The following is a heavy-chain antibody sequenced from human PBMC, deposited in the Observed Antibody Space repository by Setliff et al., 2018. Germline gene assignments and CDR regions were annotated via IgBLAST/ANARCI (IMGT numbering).Heavy chain of an antibody. Sequence: GGSLRLSCVVSGFTFSSYWMTWVRQAPGKGLEWVANIRHDGSEKYYLESVKGRFTISRDNAKNSLYLQMNSLRVDDTAVYYCARDSHHSGSFPLFWGQGTQVTVSS. CDR2: IRHDGSEK. CDR3: ARDSHHSGSFPLF. D-gene: IGHD1-26*01. J-gene: IGHJ4*02. V-gene: IGHV3-7*03. CDR1: GFTFSSYW.